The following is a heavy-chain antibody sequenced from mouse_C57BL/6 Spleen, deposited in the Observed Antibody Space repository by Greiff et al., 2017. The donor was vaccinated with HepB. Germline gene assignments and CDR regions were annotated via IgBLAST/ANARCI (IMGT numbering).Heavy chain of an antibody. J-gene: IGHJ4*01. V-gene: IGHV1-82*01. CDR3: ARNAMDY. CDR2: IYPGDGDT. CDR1: GYAFSSSW. Sequence: QVQLQQSGPELVKPGASVKISCKASGYAFSSSWMNWVKQRPGKGLEWIGRIYPGDGDTNYNGKFKGKATLTADKSSSTAYMQLSSLTSEDSAVYFCARNAMDYWGQGTSVTVSS.